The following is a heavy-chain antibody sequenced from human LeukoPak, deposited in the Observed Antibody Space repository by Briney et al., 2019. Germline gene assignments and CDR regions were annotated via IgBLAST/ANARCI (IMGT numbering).Heavy chain of an antibody. CDR3: AKDGGRGREAYYYYYYMDV. D-gene: IGHD3-16*01. V-gene: IGHV3-30*18. J-gene: IGHJ6*03. CDR1: GFTFSSYG. CDR2: ISYDGSNK. Sequence: GGSLRLSCAASGFTFSSYGMHWVRQAPGKGLEWVAVISYDGSNKYYADSVKGRFTISRDNSKNTLYLQMNSLRAEDTAVYYCAKDGGRGREAYYYYYYMDVWGKGTTVTVSS.